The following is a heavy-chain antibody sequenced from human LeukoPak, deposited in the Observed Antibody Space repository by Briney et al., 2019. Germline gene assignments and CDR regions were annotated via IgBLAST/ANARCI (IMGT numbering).Heavy chain of an antibody. CDR2: MNPNSGNT. Sequence: ASVKVSCKASGYTFTSYDINWVRQATGQGLEWMGWMNPNSGNTGYAQNFQGRVTMTRNTSISTAYMELSSLRSEDTAVYYCARGPTGRRSSSRYNWFDPWGQGTLVTVSS. D-gene: IGHD6-13*01. CDR3: ARGPTGRRSSSRYNWFDP. J-gene: IGHJ5*02. CDR1: GYTFTSYD. V-gene: IGHV1-8*01.